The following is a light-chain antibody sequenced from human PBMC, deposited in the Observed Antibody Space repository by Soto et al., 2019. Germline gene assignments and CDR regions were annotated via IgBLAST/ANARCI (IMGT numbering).Light chain of an antibody. V-gene: IGKV1-39*01. CDR2: DAS. Sequence: DIQMTQSPSSLSASVGDRVTITCRASQSISSYLNWYQQKPGKAPKLLIYDASSLESGVPSRFSGSGSGTDFTLTISCLQSEDFATYYCQQYYSYPPITFGQGTRLEIK. CDR1: QSISSY. CDR3: QQYYSYPPIT. J-gene: IGKJ5*01.